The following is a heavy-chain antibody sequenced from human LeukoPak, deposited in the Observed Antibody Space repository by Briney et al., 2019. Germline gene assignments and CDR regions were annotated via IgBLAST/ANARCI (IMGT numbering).Heavy chain of an antibody. V-gene: IGHV3-13*04. Sequence: PGGSLRLSCAASGFTFWRYDMHCVRQATGKGLESVSEIGTAGDRYYPGSVKGRFNISRENAKNSLYLQMNSLRAGDTAVYYCARWGTTGFWAFDIWGQGTMVTVSS. CDR2: IGTAGDR. J-gene: IGHJ3*02. D-gene: IGHD3-16*01. CDR1: GFTFWRYD. CDR3: ARWGTTGFWAFDI.